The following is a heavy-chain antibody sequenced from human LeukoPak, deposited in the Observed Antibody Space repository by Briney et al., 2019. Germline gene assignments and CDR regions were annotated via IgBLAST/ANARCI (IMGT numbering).Heavy chain of an antibody. Sequence: GASVKVSCKASGYTFTSYGISWVRQAPGQGLEWMGWISAYNGNTNYAQKLQGRVTMTTDTSTSTAYMELRSLRSDDTAVYYCARDVAPLMITFGGVIVGDYYFDYWGQGTLVTVSS. D-gene: IGHD3-16*02. V-gene: IGHV1-18*01. CDR3: ARDVAPLMITFGGVIVGDYYFDY. CDR1: GYTFTSYG. J-gene: IGHJ4*02. CDR2: ISAYNGNT.